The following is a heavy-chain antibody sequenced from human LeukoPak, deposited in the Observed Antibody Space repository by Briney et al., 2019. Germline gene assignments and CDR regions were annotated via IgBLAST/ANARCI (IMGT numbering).Heavy chain of an antibody. CDR2: INHSGGT. Sequence: PSETLSLTCAVYGGSFSGYYWSWIRQPPGRGLEWIGEINHSGGTNYNPSLKSRVTISVETSKNQFSLKLSSVTAADTAVYYCARGWVKRITIFGVDTLGAFDIWGQGTMVTVSS. CDR3: ARGWVKRITIFGVDTLGAFDI. V-gene: IGHV4-34*01. CDR1: GGSFSGYY. J-gene: IGHJ3*02. D-gene: IGHD3-3*01.